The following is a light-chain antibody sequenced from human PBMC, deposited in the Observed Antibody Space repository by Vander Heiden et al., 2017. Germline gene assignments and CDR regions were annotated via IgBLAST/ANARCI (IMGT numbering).Light chain of an antibody. CDR2: DGS. CDR3: QVWDSSSDHVV. V-gene: IGLV3-21*02. Sequence: SYVLTHPPSASVAPGQAARLTSRGNNIRSKSVQWYQQKPGRAPVLVVYDGSDRPSGIPGRFSGSNSGNAATLTIRRVEAGDEADYYCQVWDSSSDHVVFGGGTKLTVL. J-gene: IGLJ2*01. CDR1: NIRSKS.